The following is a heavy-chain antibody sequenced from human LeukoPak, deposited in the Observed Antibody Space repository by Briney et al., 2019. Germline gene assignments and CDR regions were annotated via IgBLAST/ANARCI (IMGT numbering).Heavy chain of an antibody. CDR1: GFTFIGYG. J-gene: IGHJ4*02. CDR2: IGFDGTIK. D-gene: IGHD3-10*01. Sequence: GVSLRLSCAASGFTFIGYGMHWVRQAPGKGLEWVAFIGFDGTIKYYADSVKGRFTVSRDNSKNTLYLQMNSLRAGYTAVYYCAKDFYYGSGRQQGYFASWGQGTLVTVSS. V-gene: IGHV3-30*02. CDR3: AKDFYYGSGRQQGYFAS.